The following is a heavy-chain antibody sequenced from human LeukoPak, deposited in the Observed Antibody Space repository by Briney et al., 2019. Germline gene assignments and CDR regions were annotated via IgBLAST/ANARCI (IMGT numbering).Heavy chain of an antibody. CDR1: GPSISSTIYY. CDR3: AREMYDSGGYRVSYFDY. Sequence: KTSETLSLTCTVSGPSISSTIYYWGWIRQPPGKGLEWIGSMHSSGSTYYSPSLKSRVTISIDTSKNQFSLKLSSVTAADTAVYYCAREMYDSGGYRVSYFDYWGQGTLVTVSS. V-gene: IGHV4-39*07. D-gene: IGHD3-22*01. J-gene: IGHJ4*02. CDR2: MHSSGST.